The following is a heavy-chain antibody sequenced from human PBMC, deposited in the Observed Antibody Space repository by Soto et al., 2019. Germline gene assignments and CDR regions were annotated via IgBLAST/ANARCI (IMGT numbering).Heavy chain of an antibody. Sequence: GGSVRLSCAASGFTFSSYGMHWVRQAPGKGLEWVAVIWYDGSNKYYADSVKGRFTISRDNSKNTLYLQMNSLRAEDTAVYYCARVALYDRYAFDIWGQGTMVTVSS. J-gene: IGHJ3*02. D-gene: IGHD3-22*01. V-gene: IGHV3-33*01. CDR1: GFTFSSYG. CDR2: IWYDGSNK. CDR3: ARVALYDRYAFDI.